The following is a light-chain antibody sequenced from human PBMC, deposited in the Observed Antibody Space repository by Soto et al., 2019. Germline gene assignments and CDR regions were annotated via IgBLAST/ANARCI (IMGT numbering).Light chain of an antibody. CDR1: QSITNL. CDR3: QQYNSYSPWT. V-gene: IGKV1-5*01. J-gene: IGKJ1*01. Sequence: DIQMTQSPSTLSASVGDRVTITCRASQSITNLLAWYQQKPGKAPKLLIYDASSLEGGVPSRFSGRGSGTEFTLTISSLQPDDFATYYCQQYNSYSPWTFGQGTKVEIK. CDR2: DAS.